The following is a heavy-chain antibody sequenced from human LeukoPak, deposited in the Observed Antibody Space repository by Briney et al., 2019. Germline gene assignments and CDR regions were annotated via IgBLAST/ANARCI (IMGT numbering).Heavy chain of an antibody. D-gene: IGHD6-6*01. CDR2: ISYDGSNK. Sequence: GGSLRLSCAASGFTFSSYAMHWVRQAPGKGLEWVAVISYDGSNKYYADSVKGRFTISRDNSKNTLYLQMNSLRAEDTAVYYCARDLDSSSQWSPRSNWFDPWGQGTLVTVSS. CDR1: GFTFSSYA. J-gene: IGHJ5*02. CDR3: ARDLDSSSQWSPRSNWFDP. V-gene: IGHV3-30-3*01.